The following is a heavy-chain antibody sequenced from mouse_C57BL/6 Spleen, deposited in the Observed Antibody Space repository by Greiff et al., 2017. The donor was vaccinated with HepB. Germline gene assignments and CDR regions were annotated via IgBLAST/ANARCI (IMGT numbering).Heavy chain of an antibody. D-gene: IGHD2-4*01. V-gene: IGHV1-81*01. CDR1: GYTFTSYG. CDR2: IYPRSGNT. J-gene: IGHJ4*01. Sequence: QVQLQQSGAELARPGASVKLSCKASGYTFTSYGISWVKQRTGQGLEWIGEIYPRSGNTYYNEKFKGKATLTADKSSSTAYMELRSLTSEDSAVYFCAREGDYDGGFYAMDYWGQGTSVTVSS. CDR3: AREGDYDGGFYAMDY.